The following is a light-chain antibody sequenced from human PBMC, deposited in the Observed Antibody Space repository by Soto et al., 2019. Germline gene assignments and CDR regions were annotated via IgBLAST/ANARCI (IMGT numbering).Light chain of an antibody. CDR1: QSISSY. CDR2: AAS. J-gene: IGKJ4*01. Sequence: NAVTQSPASLCAAEGGRVTRTCRASQSISSYLNWYQQKPGKAPKLLIYAASSLQSGVPSRFSGSGSGTDFTLTICSLQPEDFPPYYCQRLNTYPLSFGAGTKVDI. V-gene: IGKV1-39*01. CDR3: QRLNTYPLS.